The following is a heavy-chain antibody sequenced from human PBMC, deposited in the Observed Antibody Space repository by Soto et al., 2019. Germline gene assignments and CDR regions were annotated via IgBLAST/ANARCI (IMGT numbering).Heavy chain of an antibody. V-gene: IGHV4-39*01. Sequence: SETQSLTSTVSGDNIRSGGYYWSWIRQPPGKGLEWIGYIYYSGRTYYNPSLKSRVTISVDTSKNQFSLKLSSVTAADTAVYYCARHPAPSGPYSISWFDYWGQGTLVPVSS. CDR1: GDNIRSGGYY. D-gene: IGHD1-26*01. J-gene: IGHJ4*02. CDR2: IYYSGRT. CDR3: ARHPAPSGPYSISWFDY.